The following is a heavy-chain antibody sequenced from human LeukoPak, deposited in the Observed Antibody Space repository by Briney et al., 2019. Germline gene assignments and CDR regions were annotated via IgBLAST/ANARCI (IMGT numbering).Heavy chain of an antibody. CDR2: IKQDGSEK. CDR1: GFTFSSYW. J-gene: IGHJ2*01. CDR3: ARVRSSGWFLWYFDL. V-gene: IGHV3-7*01. D-gene: IGHD6-19*01. Sequence: GGSLRLSCAASGFTFSSYWMSWVRQAPGKGLEWVANIKQDGSEKYYVDSVKGRFTISRDNAKNSLYQQMNSLRAEDTAVYYCARVRSSGWFLWYFDLWGRGTLVTVSS.